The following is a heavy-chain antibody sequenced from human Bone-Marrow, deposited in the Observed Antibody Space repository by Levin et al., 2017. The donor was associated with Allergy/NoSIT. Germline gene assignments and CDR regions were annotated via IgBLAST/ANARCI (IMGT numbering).Heavy chain of an antibody. Sequence: GGSLRLSCAASGFTFAAYAMTWVRQTPGKGLEWVSAIAGSAANTYYADAVKGRFIISRDNSKNTRFLQMNSLRAEDTAVYYCAKDRDSGTYYSPFATSGYWGQGTLVTVSS. J-gene: IGHJ4*02. V-gene: IGHV3-23*01. CDR3: AKDRDSGTYYSPFATSGY. D-gene: IGHD3-10*01. CDR1: GFTFAAYA. CDR2: IAGSAANT.